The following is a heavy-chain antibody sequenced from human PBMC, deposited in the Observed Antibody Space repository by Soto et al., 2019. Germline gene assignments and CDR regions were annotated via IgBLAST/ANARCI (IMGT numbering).Heavy chain of an antibody. D-gene: IGHD6-19*01. J-gene: IGHJ4*02. Sequence: EVQLLESEGGLVQPGGSLSLSCAVSGFTFSSYPMGWVRQAPGKGLEWVSAISGSGGDTYYADSVKGRFTMSRDNSKRKLSLQMNSLRADDTAVYYCARILRRGMTPGWSKGGFDYWGQGTLVTVSS. V-gene: IGHV3-23*01. CDR1: GFTFSSYP. CDR3: ARILRRGMTPGWSKGGFDY. CDR2: ISGSGGDT.